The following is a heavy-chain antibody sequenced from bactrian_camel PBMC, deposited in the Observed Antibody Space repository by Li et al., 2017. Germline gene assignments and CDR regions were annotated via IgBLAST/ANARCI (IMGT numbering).Heavy chain of an antibody. J-gene: IGHJ4*01. CDR1: GDTARNDD. V-gene: IGHV3-3*01. CDR3: AVDSSFVTWD. D-gene: IGHD7*01. Sequence: HVQLVESGGGSVQAGGSLRLSCAATGDTARNDDTDCMGWFRQAPGKDRGSREGVATVGKDGSTKYADSVKGRFTISQGTAKTTVYLQMDNLKPEDTAVYYCAVDSSFVTWDGAQGTQVTVS. CDR2: TVGKDGST.